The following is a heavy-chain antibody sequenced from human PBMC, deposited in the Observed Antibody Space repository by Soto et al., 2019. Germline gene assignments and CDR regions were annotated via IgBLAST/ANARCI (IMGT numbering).Heavy chain of an antibody. D-gene: IGHD5-12*01. J-gene: IGHJ6*03. CDR1: GGTFSSYT. CDR3: ARDPILREYSGYDYYYYYMDV. V-gene: IGHV1-69*04. Sequence: ASVKVSCKASGGTFSSYTISWVRQAPGQGLEWMGRIIPILGIANYAQKFQGRVTITADKSTSTAYMELSSLRSEDTAVYYCARDPILREYSGYDYYYYYMDVWGKGTTVTVSS. CDR2: IIPILGIA.